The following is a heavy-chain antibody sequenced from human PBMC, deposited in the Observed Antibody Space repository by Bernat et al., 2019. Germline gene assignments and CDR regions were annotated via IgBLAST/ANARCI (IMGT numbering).Heavy chain of an antibody. CDR1: GFTFSSYG. V-gene: IGHV3-33*01. J-gene: IGHJ5*02. CDR2: IWYDGSNK. CDR3: AGEGCISTSGYTTGAWFDP. Sequence: QVQLVESGGGVVQPGRSLRLSCAASGFTFSSYGMHWVRQAPGKGLEWVAGIWYDGSNKYYADSVKGRFTISRDNSKNTLYLQMNSLRTEDTAVYYCAGEGCISTSGYTTGAWFDPWGQGTLVTVSS. D-gene: IGHD2-2*02.